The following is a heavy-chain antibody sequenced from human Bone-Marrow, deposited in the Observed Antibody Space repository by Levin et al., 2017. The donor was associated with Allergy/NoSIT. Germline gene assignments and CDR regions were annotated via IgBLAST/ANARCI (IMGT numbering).Heavy chain of an antibody. D-gene: IGHD3-22*01. V-gene: IGHV3-15*01. CDR1: GFTFSNIW. J-gene: IGHJ4*02. CDR3: TTDLGYFDTSGTRHDS. Sequence: GESLKISCAASGFTFSNIWMTWVRQAPGKGLEWLGRIKSKSAGGTTDYAAPVKGRFTLSRDDSKDRLYLQMNSLKTEDTAVYFCTTDLGYFDTSGTRHDSWGQGTLVTVSS. CDR2: IKSKSAGGTT.